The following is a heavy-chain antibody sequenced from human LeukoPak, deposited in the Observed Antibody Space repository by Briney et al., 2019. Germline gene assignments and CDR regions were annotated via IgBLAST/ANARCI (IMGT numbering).Heavy chain of an antibody. CDR1: GFTFSSYS. V-gene: IGHV3-21*01. CDR3: ARGGTIFGVVTLGYFDY. D-gene: IGHD3-3*01. Sequence: GGSLRLSCAASGFTFSSYSMNWVRQAPGKGLEWVSSIGSSSSYIYYADSVKGRFTISRDNAKNSLYLQMNSLRAEDTAVYYCARGGTIFGVVTLGYFDYWGQGTLVTVSS. CDR2: IGSSSSYI. J-gene: IGHJ4*02.